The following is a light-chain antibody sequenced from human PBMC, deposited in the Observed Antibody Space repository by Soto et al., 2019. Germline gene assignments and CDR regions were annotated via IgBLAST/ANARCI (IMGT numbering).Light chain of an antibody. CDR3: SSYTSSSTGGV. CDR1: SSDVGGYNY. J-gene: IGLJ2*01. V-gene: IGLV2-14*01. Sequence: QSALTQPASVSGSPGQSITISFTGTSSDVGGYNYVSWYQQHPGKAPKLMIYDVSNRPSGVSNRFSGSKSGNTASLTISGLQAEDEADYYCSSYTSSSTGGVFGGGTKVTVL. CDR2: DVS.